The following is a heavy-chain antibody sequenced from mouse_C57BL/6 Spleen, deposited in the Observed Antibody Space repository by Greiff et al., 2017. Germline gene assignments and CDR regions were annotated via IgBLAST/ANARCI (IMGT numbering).Heavy chain of an antibody. D-gene: IGHD1-1*01. J-gene: IGHJ3*01. Sequence: QVQLPPPGAELVKPGASVKLSCKASGYTFTSYWMQWVKQRPGQGLEWIGEIDPSDSYTNYNQKFKGKATLTVDTSSSTAYMQLSSLTSEDSAVYYCARAVEFAYWGQGTLVTVSA. V-gene: IGHV1-50*01. CDR3: ARAVEFAY. CDR2: IDPSDSYT. CDR1: GYTFTSYW.